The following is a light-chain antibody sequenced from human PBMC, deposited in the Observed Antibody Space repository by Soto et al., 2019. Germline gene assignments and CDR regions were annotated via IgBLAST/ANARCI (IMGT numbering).Light chain of an antibody. CDR2: VVT. Sequence: QSALTQPASVSGAPGQSISISCIGTTSDVGAFNYVSWYQHHPGTAPQLIIYVVTSRPSGVSNRFSASKSGNTASLTISGLQAEDEAEYYCGSYPTRNTVVFGTGTKLTVL. V-gene: IGLV2-14*03. CDR1: TSDVGAFNY. CDR3: GSYPTRNTVV. J-gene: IGLJ1*01.